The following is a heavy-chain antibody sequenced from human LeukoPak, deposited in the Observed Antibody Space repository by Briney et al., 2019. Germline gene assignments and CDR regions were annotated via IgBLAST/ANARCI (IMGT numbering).Heavy chain of an antibody. J-gene: IGHJ2*01. CDR2: INSDGSST. CDR3: AREGATDWYFHL. CDR1: GFTFDDYG. Sequence: GGSLRLSCAASGFTFDDYGMSWVRQAPGKGLVWVSRINSDGSSTSYADSVKGRFTISRDNAKNTLYLQMSSLRAEDTAVYYCAREGATDWYFHLWGRGTLVTVSS. V-gene: IGHV3-74*01. D-gene: IGHD5-12*01.